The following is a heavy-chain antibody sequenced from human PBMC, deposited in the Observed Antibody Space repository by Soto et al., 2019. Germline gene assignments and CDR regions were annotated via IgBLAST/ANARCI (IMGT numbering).Heavy chain of an antibody. CDR2: IYSGGTA. V-gene: IGHV3-53*01. CDR1: GFTVSTNY. CDR3: ARMSGSYTYYYMDV. Sequence: EVQLVESGGGLIQPGGSLRLSCVASGFTVSTNYMSWVRQAPGKGLGWVSVIYSGGTASYADSVKGRFTISRDNSKNTRYFQMNSLRAEDTAVYYCARMSGSYTYYYMDVWGQGTTVTVSS. D-gene: IGHD3-16*01. J-gene: IGHJ6*02.